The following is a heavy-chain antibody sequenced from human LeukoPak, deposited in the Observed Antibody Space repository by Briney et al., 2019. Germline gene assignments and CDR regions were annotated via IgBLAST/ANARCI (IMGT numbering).Heavy chain of an antibody. Sequence: SGGSLRLSCAASGFPFSSYAMHWVRQAPGKGLEYVSAISSNGGSTSYANSVKGRFTISRDNSKDPLYLQMGSLRAEDMAVYYCARSSIVVVSILDYWGQGTLVTVSS. D-gene: IGHD2-2*01. CDR3: ARSSIVVVSILDY. CDR1: GFPFSSYA. J-gene: IGHJ4*02. V-gene: IGHV3-64*01. CDR2: ISSNGGST.